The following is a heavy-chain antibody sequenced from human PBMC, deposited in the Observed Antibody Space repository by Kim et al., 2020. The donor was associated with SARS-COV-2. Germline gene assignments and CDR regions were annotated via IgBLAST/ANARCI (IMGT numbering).Heavy chain of an antibody. Sequence: GGSLRLSCAASGFTFSSYGMHWVRQAPGKGLEWVAVIWYDGSNKYYADSVKGRFTISRDNSKNTLYLQMNSLRAEDTAVYYCARGIPGVGASADHLWGQGTLVTVSS. D-gene: IGHD1-26*01. CDR1: GFTFSSYG. V-gene: IGHV3-33*01. CDR2: IWYDGSNK. J-gene: IGHJ5*02. CDR3: ARGIPGVGASADHL.